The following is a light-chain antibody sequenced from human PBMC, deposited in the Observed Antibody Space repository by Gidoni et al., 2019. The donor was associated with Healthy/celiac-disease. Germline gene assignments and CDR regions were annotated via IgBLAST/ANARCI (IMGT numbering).Light chain of an antibody. CDR1: KLGDEY. CDR3: QAWDSSTVV. J-gene: IGLJ2*01. V-gene: IGLV3-1*01. Sequence: SYEPTQPPSVSVSPGQTASITCSGDKLGDEYACWYQQKPGQSPVLGIYQDSKRPSGIPERFPGSNSGNTATLTISGTQAMDEADYYCQAWDSSTVVFGGGTKLTVL. CDR2: QDS.